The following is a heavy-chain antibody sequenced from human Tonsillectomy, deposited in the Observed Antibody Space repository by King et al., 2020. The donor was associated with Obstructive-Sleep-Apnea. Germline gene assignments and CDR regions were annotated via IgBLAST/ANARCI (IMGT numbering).Heavy chain of an antibody. J-gene: IGHJ4*02. CDR1: GFTFSNYA. CDR3: ARGTSWRAFDY. Sequence: VQLVESGGGVVQPGRSLILSCAASGFTFSNYAMYWVRQAPGKGLECVTIISYDGKTKHYADSVMGRFTISRDNSKNTLYLQMNSLRGEDTAMYYCARGTSWRAFDYWGQGTLVTVSS. CDR2: ISYDGKTK. V-gene: IGHV3-30*04. D-gene: IGHD2-2*01.